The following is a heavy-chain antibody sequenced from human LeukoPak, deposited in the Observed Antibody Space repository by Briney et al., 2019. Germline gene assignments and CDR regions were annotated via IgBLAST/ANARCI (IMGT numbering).Heavy chain of an antibody. Sequence: SVKVSCKASGGTFSSYAISWVRQAPGQGLEWMGGIIPIFGTANYAQKFQGRVTITADKSTSTAYMELSSLRSEDTAVYYCATGSQYSSGWGPGHYYGMDVWGKGTTVTVSS. CDR2: IIPIFGTA. J-gene: IGHJ6*04. V-gene: IGHV1-69*06. D-gene: IGHD6-19*01. CDR1: GGTFSSYA. CDR3: ATGSQYSSGWGPGHYYGMDV.